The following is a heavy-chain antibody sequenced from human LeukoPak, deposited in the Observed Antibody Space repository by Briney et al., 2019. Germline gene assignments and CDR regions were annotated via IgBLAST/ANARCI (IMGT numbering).Heavy chain of an antibody. Sequence: GRSLRLSCAASGFTFSSYAMHWVRQAPGKGLEWVAVISYDGSNKYYADSVKGRFTIPRDNSKNTRYLQMNSLRAEDTAVYFSARDTGVAFDPWGQGTLVTVPS. J-gene: IGHJ5*02. CDR3: ARDTGVAFDP. CDR2: ISYDGSNK. V-gene: IGHV3-30*04. D-gene: IGHD4-11*01. CDR1: GFTFSSYA.